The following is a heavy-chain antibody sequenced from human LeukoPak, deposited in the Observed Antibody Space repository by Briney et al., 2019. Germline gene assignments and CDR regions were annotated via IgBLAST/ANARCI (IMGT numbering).Heavy chain of an antibody. CDR1: GFTFSSYS. D-gene: IGHD3-22*01. J-gene: IGHJ3*02. CDR2: ISSSSSYI. CDR3: ARDRYYDSSGDTHAFDI. Sequence: GGSLRLSCAASGFTFSSYSMNWVRQAPGKGLEWVSSISSSSSYIYYADSVKGRFTISRDNAKNSLYLQMNSLRAEDTAVYYCARDRYYDSSGDTHAFDIWGQGTMVTVSS. V-gene: IGHV3-21*01.